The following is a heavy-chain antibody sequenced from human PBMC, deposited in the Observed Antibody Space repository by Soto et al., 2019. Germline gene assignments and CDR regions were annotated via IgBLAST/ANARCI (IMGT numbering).Heavy chain of an antibody. V-gene: IGHV4-34*01. J-gene: IGHJ6*02. D-gene: IGHD3-9*01. CDR1: GGSFSGYY. CDR3: ARSSPLRYFDWLSSGNYYYYGMDV. CDR2: INHSGST. Sequence: SETLSLTCAVYGGSFSGYYWSWIRQPPGKGLEWIGEINHSGSTNYNPSLKSRVTISVDTSNNQFSLKLSSVTAADTAVYYCARSSPLRYFDWLSSGNYYYYGMDVWGQGTTVTVSS.